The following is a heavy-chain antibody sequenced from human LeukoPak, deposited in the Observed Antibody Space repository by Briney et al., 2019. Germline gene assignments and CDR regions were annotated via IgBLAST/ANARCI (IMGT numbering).Heavy chain of an antibody. CDR3: ARDTEWEKNPDYFDY. Sequence: ASVKVSCKASGYTFTNYGINWVRQAPGQGLEWMGWISDYNGKTNYAQKLQGRVTMTTDTSTSTAYMELRSLRSDDTAVYYCARDTEWEKNPDYFDYWGQGTQVTVSS. CDR1: GYTFTNYG. V-gene: IGHV1-18*01. D-gene: IGHD1-26*01. CDR2: ISDYNGKT. J-gene: IGHJ4*02.